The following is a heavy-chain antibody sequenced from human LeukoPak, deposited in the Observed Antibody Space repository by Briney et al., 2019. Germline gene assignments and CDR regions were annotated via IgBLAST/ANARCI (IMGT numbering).Heavy chain of an antibody. J-gene: IGHJ4*02. CDR2: IYYSGST. D-gene: IGHD6-19*01. Sequence: SETLSLTCTVSGGSISSSSYYWGWIRQPPGKGLEWIGSIYYSGSTYYNPSLKSRVTISVDTSKNQFSLKLSSVTAADTALYYCARSGGWLLYFDYWGQGTLVTVSS. V-gene: IGHV4-39*07. CDR1: GGSISSSSYY. CDR3: ARSGGWLLYFDY.